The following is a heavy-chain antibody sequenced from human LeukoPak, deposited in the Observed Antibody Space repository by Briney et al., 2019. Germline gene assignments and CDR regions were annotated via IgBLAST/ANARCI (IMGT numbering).Heavy chain of an antibody. CDR1: GASISTNY. Sequence: SETLSLTSTVSGASISTNYWSWIRQAPGKGLECIGYIYINGDTNQNPSLKGRVTISLDTSKNQSSLRLSSVTAADTAVYYCARGARIFDFWGPGTLVTVSS. CDR2: IYINGDT. J-gene: IGHJ4*02. CDR3: ARGARIFDF. D-gene: IGHD2/OR15-2a*01. V-gene: IGHV4-4*09.